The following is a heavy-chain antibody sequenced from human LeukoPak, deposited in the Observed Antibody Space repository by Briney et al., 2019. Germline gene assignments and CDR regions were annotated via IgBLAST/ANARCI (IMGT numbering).Heavy chain of an antibody. Sequence: SETLSLTCAVYGGAFSGYYWSWIRQPPGKGLEWIGEINHSGSTNYNPCLKSRVTISVDTSKNQFSLKLSSVTAADTAVYYCARHLRRVYGSGSYGWFAPWGQGTLVTVSS. V-gene: IGHV4-34*01. CDR1: GGAFSGYY. J-gene: IGHJ5*02. D-gene: IGHD3-10*01. CDR2: INHSGST. CDR3: ARHLRRVYGSGSYGWFAP.